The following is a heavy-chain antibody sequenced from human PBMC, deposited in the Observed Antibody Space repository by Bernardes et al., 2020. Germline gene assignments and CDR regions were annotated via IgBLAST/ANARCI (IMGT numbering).Heavy chain of an antibody. Sequence: SETLSLTCSVSGGSINSYFWSWIRQPAGKGLEWIGRISSSGSSNFNVSLWSRVTMSVDKSKNQLSVKMTSVTAADTAVYYCARDDRYKNGGNNWFDPWGQGALVIVSS. J-gene: IGHJ5*02. D-gene: IGHD2-15*01. V-gene: IGHV4-4*07. CDR3: ARDDRYKNGGNNWFDP. CDR1: GGSINSYF. CDR2: ISSSGSS.